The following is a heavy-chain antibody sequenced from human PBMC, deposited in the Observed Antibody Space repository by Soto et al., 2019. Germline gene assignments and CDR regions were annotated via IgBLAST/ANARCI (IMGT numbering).Heavy chain of an antibody. D-gene: IGHD3-10*01. CDR1: GFTFNNYA. CDR2: ISGGGDTT. V-gene: IGHV3-23*01. Sequence: EVQLLASGGGLVQPGGSLRLSCAASGFTFNNYAMTWVRQAPGKGLEWVAAISGGGDTTSYADSVKGRFTVSRAGSKNTLYLQMSSLRAEDTALYYCAKGRGGSGSLTPRVDFWGQGTLVTVSS. J-gene: IGHJ4*02. CDR3: AKGRGGSGSLTPRVDF.